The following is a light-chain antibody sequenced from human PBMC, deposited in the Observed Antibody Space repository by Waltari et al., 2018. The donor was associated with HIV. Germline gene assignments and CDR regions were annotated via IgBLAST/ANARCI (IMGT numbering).Light chain of an antibody. V-gene: IGLV3-21*02. CDR3: QTWDTFSRMV. J-gene: IGLJ2*01. CDR1: NIGSKS. CDR2: DDT. Sequence: SYVLIQPPSVSVAPGQTAKIPCEGNNIGSKSVHWYRQKAGQAPVLVVYDDTDRPSGIPDRFSGSNAGNRATLTISRVEAGDEATFYCQTWDTFSRMVFGGGTDLTVL.